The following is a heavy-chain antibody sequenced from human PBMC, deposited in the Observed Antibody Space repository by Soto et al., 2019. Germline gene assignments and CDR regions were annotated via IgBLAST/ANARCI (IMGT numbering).Heavy chain of an antibody. CDR2: IFHSGTT. CDR3: ARGLYSLGHYFDF. D-gene: IGHD3-16*01. Sequence: SETLSLTCAVSGDSISNADYSWSWIRQPPGKGLEWIGYIFHSGTTSYNPSLKSRLTISVDRTRNQFSLKLTSGTAADTAAYFCARGLYSLGHYFDFWGQGILVTVSS. CDR1: GDSISNADYS. V-gene: IGHV4-30-2*01. J-gene: IGHJ4*02.